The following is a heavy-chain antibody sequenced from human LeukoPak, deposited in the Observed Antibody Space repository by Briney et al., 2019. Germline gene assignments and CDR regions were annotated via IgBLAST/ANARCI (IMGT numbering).Heavy chain of an antibody. CDR2: IIHIVGTT. D-gene: IGHD4-23*01. J-gene: IGHJ4*02. Sequence: ASVKVSCKASGGTFSRYAISWVREAPGKGLEWMGGIIHIVGTTNYAQKLQGSVTITTDESTSTAYMELSSLRSEDTAVYYCAIWRDYYGGNFYFDYWGQGTLVTVSS. CDR1: GGTFSRYA. V-gene: IGHV1-69*05. CDR3: AIWRDYYGGNFYFDY.